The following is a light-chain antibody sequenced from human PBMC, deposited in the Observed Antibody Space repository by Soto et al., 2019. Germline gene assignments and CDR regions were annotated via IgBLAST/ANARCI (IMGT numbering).Light chain of an antibody. CDR3: SSYTTISTLEV. V-gene: IGLV2-14*01. CDR2: EVS. Sequence: QSALTQPASVSGSPGQSITISCTGTSSDVGGYNYVSWYQQHPGKAPKLMIYEVSNRPPGVSNRFSGSKSGNTASLTISGLQAEDEAEYYCSSYTTISTLEVFGGGTKLTVL. CDR1: SSDVGGYNY. J-gene: IGLJ3*02.